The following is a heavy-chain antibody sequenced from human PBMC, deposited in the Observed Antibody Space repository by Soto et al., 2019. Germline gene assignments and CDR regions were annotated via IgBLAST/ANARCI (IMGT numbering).Heavy chain of an antibody. CDR1: GYTFTSYY. CDR3: ARDPPLDYRNYDYYYGMXV. D-gene: IGHD4-4*01. CDR2: INPSGGST. J-gene: IGHJ6*02. Sequence: ASVKVSCKASGYTFTSYYMHWVRQAPGQGLEWMGIINPSGGSTSYAQKFQGRVTMTRDTSTSTVYMELSSLRSEDTAVYYCARDPPLDYRNYDYYYGMXVWGQGTTVTVSS. V-gene: IGHV1-46*01.